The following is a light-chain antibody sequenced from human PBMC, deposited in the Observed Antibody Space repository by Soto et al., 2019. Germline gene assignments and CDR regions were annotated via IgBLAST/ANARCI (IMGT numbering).Light chain of an antibody. V-gene: IGLV2-14*01. Sequence: QSALTRPASVSGSPGQSSTISCTGTSSDGGGYNYVSWYQQHPGKAPKLMIYEVSNRPSGVSNRFSGSKSGNTASLTISGLQAEDEADYYCSSYTSSSTVVFGGGTKLTVL. CDR2: EVS. CDR1: SSDGGGYNY. J-gene: IGLJ2*01. CDR3: SSYTSSSTVV.